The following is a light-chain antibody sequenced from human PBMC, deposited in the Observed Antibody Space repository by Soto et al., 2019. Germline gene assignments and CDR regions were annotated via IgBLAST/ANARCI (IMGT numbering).Light chain of an antibody. Sequence: QSALTQPASVSGSPGQSITISCTGTSRDVGGYNYVSWHQQHPGKAPKVIITEVSNRPSGASNRFSGSTSGNTASLTISGLQAEDEADYYCSSYISSSTVVVFGGGTKLTVL. CDR3: SSYISSSTVVV. J-gene: IGLJ2*01. CDR1: SRDVGGYNY. CDR2: EVS. V-gene: IGLV2-14*01.